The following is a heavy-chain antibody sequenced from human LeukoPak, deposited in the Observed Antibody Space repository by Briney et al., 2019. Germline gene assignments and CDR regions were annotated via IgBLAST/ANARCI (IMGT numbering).Heavy chain of an antibody. J-gene: IGHJ5*02. CDR2: MNPNSGNT. CDR1: GYTFTSYD. D-gene: IGHD3-10*01. Sequence: ASVKVSCKASGYTFTSYDINWVRQATGQGLEWMGWMNPNSGNTGYAQKFQGRVTMTRNTSISTAYMELRSLRSDDTAVYYCARDALIWFGESLDHYNWFDPWGQGTLVTVSS. V-gene: IGHV1-8*01. CDR3: ARDALIWFGESLDHYNWFDP.